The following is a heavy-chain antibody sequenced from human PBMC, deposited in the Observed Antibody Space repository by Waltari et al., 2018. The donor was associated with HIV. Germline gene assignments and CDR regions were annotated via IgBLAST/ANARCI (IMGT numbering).Heavy chain of an antibody. CDR3: ARKKLDYPWYFDV. CDR1: GDSIGRSPYY. V-gene: IGHV4-39*07. D-gene: IGHD3-9*01. J-gene: IGHJ2*01. Sequence: QLQLQESGPGLVKPSATLSLTCTVSGDSIGRSPYYWAWVRQPPGKGLDWIGSIFYTGDTSYNPSLKSRVTISVDTSKNQFSLKLTSLTAADTAVYYCARKKLDYPWYFDVWGRGTLVPVSS. CDR2: IFYTGDT.